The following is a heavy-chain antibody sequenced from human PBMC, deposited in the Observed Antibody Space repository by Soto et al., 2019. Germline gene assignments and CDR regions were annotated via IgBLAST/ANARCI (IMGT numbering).Heavy chain of an antibody. CDR3: ARGPRSIAVAD. CDR2: ISYDGSNK. Sequence: PGGSLRLSCAASGFTFSSYAMHWVRQAPGKGLEWVAVISYDGSNKYYADSVKGRFTISRDNSKNTLFLQMNSLRAEDTAVYYCARGPRSIAVADWGQGTLVTVSS. CDR1: GFTFSSYA. D-gene: IGHD6-19*01. J-gene: IGHJ4*02. V-gene: IGHV3-30-3*01.